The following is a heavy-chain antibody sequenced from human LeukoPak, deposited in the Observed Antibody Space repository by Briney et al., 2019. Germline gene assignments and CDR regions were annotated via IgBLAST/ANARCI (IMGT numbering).Heavy chain of an antibody. Sequence: GGSLRLSCAASGFTFSSYAMSWVRQAPGKGLEWVSAISGSGGSTYYADSVKGRFTISRDNSKNTLYLQMNSLRAEDTAVYYCANGVRGYSYGYSDYWGQGTLVTVSS. D-gene: IGHD5-18*01. V-gene: IGHV3-23*01. J-gene: IGHJ4*02. CDR2: ISGSGGST. CDR1: GFTFSSYA. CDR3: ANGVRGYSYGYSDY.